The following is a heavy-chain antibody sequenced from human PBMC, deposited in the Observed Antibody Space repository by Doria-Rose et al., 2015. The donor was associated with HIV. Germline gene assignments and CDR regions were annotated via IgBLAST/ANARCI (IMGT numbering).Heavy chain of an antibody. CDR2: IFSDDGR. Sequence: ESGPVLVKPTETLTLTCTVSGVSLSSPGMGVSRIRQPPGKALEWLANIFSDDGRSYKASLKSRLTISRGTSKRQVVLTMTDMDPVDTATYYCARIKSSRWYHKYYFDFWGRGTLVIVSA. CDR3: ARIKSSRWYHKYYFDF. CDR1: GVSLSSPGMG. D-gene: IGHD6-13*01. J-gene: IGHJ4*02. V-gene: IGHV2-26*01.